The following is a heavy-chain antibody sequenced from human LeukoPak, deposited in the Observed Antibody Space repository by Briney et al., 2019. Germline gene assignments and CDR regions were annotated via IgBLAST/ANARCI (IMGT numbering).Heavy chain of an antibody. CDR2: IYYSGST. CDR3: ARGSSGSYFLFDY. CDR1: GGSISSYY. V-gene: IGHV4-59*01. J-gene: IGHJ4*02. Sequence: PSETLSLTCTVSGGSISSYYWSWIRQPPGKGLEWIGYIYYSGSTNYNPSLKSRVTISVDTSKNQFSLKLSSVTAADTAVYYCARGSSGSYFLFDYWGQGTLVTVSS. D-gene: IGHD1-26*01.